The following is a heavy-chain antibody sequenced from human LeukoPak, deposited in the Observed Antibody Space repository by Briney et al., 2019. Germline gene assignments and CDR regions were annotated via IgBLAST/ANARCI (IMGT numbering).Heavy chain of an antibody. CDR2: IYYSGST. D-gene: IGHD6-13*01. CDR3: ARASIAAAGTDY. J-gene: IGHJ4*02. V-gene: IGHV4-59*01. CDR1: GGSISTYY. Sequence: SETLSLTCTISGGSISTYYWSWIRQPPGKGLEWIGNIYYSGSTIYNPSLESRVTMSVDTSKNQFSLNLTSVTAADTAVYYCARASIAAAGTDYWGQGTLVTVSS.